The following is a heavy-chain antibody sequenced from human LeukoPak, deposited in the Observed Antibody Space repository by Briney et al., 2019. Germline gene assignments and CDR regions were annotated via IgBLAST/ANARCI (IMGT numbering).Heavy chain of an antibody. CDR3: AKAGYSYGYFDY. J-gene: IGHJ4*02. CDR1: GFTFSSYA. CDR2: ISGSGGST. Sequence: PGGSLRPSCAASGFTFSSYAMSWVRQAPGKGREWVSAISGSGGSTYYADSVKGRFTISRDNSKNTLYLQMNSLGAEDTAVYYCAKAGYSYGYFDYWGQGTLVTVSS. V-gene: IGHV3-23*01. D-gene: IGHD5-18*01.